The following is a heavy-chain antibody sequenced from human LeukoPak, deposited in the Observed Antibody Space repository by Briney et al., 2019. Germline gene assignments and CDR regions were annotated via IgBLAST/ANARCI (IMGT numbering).Heavy chain of an antibody. CDR1: GGTFSSYA. Sequence: GASVKVSCKASGGTFSSYAISWVRQAPGQGLEWMGRIIPILGIANYAQKFQGRVTITADKSTSTAYMELSSLRSEDTAVYYCARDGDIVVVVAASYYYGMDVWGQGTTVTVSS. CDR2: IIPILGIA. CDR3: ARDGDIVVVVAASYYYGMDV. J-gene: IGHJ6*02. V-gene: IGHV1-69*04. D-gene: IGHD2-15*01.